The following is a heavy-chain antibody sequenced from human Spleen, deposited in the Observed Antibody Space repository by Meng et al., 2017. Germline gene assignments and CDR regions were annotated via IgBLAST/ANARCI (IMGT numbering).Heavy chain of an antibody. J-gene: IGHJ4*02. CDR1: GYTFTRYD. Sequence: LVHSGAESKQPGASMRVSCKASGYTFTRYDINWVRQATGQGLEWMGWMNPNSGNTGYAQKFQGRVTMTRNTSISTAYMELSSLRSEDTAVYYCARDWGFGELLFRGQGTLVTVSS. D-gene: IGHD3-10*01. V-gene: IGHV1-8*01. CDR3: ARDWGFGELLF. CDR2: MNPNSGNT.